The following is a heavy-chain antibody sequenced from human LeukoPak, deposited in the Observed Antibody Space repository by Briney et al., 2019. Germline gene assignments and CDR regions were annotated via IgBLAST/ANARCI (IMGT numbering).Heavy chain of an antibody. CDR2: VRNDGSDK. J-gene: IGHJ4*02. Sequence: GGSLRLSCAASGFVFGDYGMHWVRQAPGKGLEWVTMVRNDGSDKYYADSVKGRFTISRDNAKNSLYLQMNSLRAEDTAVYYCAREVDYWGQGTLVTVSS. CDR3: AREVDY. V-gene: IGHV3-30*02. CDR1: GFVFGDYG.